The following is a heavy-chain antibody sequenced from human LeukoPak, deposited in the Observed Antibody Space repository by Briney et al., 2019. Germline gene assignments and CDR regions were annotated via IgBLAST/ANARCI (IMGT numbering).Heavy chain of an antibody. J-gene: IGHJ6*03. Sequence: GGSLRVSCAASGFTFSSYSMNWVRQAPGKGLEWVSSIGTSSSHIYYADSVKGRFTISRDNAKKSQYLQMNSLRAEDTAVYYCARDRVTMVRGVIKSRYYYYMDVWGKGTTVTVSS. CDR2: IGTSSSHI. V-gene: IGHV3-21*01. CDR3: ARDRVTMVRGVIKSRYYYYMDV. CDR1: GFTFSSYS. D-gene: IGHD3-10*01.